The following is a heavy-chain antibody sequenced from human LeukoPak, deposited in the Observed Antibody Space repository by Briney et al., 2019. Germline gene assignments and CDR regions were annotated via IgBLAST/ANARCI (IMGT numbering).Heavy chain of an antibody. CDR3: ARVIRAAPGKGYFDY. Sequence: GGSLRLSCATSGFIFSTYALSCVRQAPGKGLEWASSISGSGGSTYHADPVKGRFTISRASPKTTLYLQMNSLRAEDTAIYYCARVIRAAPGKGYFDYWGRGPLVTVSS. V-gene: IGHV3-23*01. CDR2: ISGSGGST. J-gene: IGHJ4*02. CDR1: GFIFSTYA. D-gene: IGHD6-13*01.